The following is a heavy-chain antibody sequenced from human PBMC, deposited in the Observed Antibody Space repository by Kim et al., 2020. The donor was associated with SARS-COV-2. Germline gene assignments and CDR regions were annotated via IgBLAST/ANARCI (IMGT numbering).Heavy chain of an antibody. CDR3: ARGVHSYDFWSGYGAGHWFDP. CDR1: GGSISSYY. CDR2: IYYSGST. Sequence: SETLSLTCTVSGGSISSYYWSWIRQPPGKGLEWIGYIYYSGSTNYNPSLKSRVTISVDTSKNQFSLKLSSVTAADTAVYYCARGVHSYDFWSGYGAGHWFDPWGQGTLVTVSS. D-gene: IGHD3-3*01. J-gene: IGHJ5*02. V-gene: IGHV4-59*01.